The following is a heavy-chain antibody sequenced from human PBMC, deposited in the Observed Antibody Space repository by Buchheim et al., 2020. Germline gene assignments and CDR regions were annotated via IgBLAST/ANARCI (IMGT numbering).Heavy chain of an antibody. J-gene: IGHJ6*03. V-gene: IGHV3-7*03. CDR1: GFTFSSYW. CDR3: ARVSRITIFGVVRDYYYYMDV. D-gene: IGHD3-3*01. CDR2: IKQDGSEK. Sequence: EVQLVESGGGLVQPGGSLRLSCAASGFTFSSYWMSWVRQAPGKGLEWVANIKQDGSEKYYVDFVKGRFTISRDNAKNSLYLQMNSLRAEDTAVYYCARVSRITIFGVVRDYYYYMDVWGKGTT.